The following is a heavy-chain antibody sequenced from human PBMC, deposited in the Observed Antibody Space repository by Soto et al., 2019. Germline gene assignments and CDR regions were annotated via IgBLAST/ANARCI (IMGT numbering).Heavy chain of an antibody. V-gene: IGHV1-2*04. D-gene: IGHD1-26*01. Sequence: QVQLVQSGAEVKQPGASVKVSCKASGYTFTGFHIHWVRQAPGQGLEWMGWINPNGGGRNYAQKFQGWVTMTRDTSISTAYMELSMLKSDDTAVYYCARGSVGPTTDFDYWGQGTLVTVSS. CDR3: ARGSVGPTTDFDY. J-gene: IGHJ4*02. CDR1: GYTFTGFH. CDR2: INPNGGGR.